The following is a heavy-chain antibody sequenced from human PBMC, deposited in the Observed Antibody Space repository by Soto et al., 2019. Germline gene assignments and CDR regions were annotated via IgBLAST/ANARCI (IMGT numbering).Heavy chain of an antibody. Sequence: EVQLLESGGGLVQPGGSLRLSCAASGFIFSSYVMNWVRQAPGKGLEWVASIVGSGGSVYYADSVRGRFTISRDNSKNTPYLQMSNIRGDDTAVYYCATSYSNYVWGLIDYWGQGTLVTVSS. J-gene: IGHJ4*02. D-gene: IGHD4-4*01. CDR2: IVGSGGSV. CDR1: GFIFSSYV. V-gene: IGHV3-23*01. CDR3: ATSYSNYVWGLIDY.